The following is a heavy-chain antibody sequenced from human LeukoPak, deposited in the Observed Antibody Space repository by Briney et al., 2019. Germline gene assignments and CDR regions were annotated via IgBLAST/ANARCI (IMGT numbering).Heavy chain of an antibody. Sequence: ASVKVSCKASGYTFTSYYMHWVRQAPGQGLEWMGWINPNSGGTNYAQKVQGRVTMTRDTSISTAYMEMSRLRADDTAVYYCARPYYSGPWMGDAMDVWGQGTTVTVSS. D-gene: IGHD3-10*01. V-gene: IGHV1-2*02. CDR3: ARPYYSGPWMGDAMDV. CDR2: INPNSGGT. J-gene: IGHJ6*02. CDR1: GYTFTSYY.